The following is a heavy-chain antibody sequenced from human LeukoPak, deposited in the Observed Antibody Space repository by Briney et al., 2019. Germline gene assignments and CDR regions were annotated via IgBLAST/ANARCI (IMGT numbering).Heavy chain of an antibody. V-gene: IGHV4-61*02. Sequence: SETLSLTCTVSGGSISSGSYYWSWIRQPAGKGLEWIGRIYTSGSTNYNPSLKSRVTISVDTSKNQFSLKLSSVTAADTAVYYCAGDFWSAWGQGILVTVSS. CDR3: AGDFWSA. J-gene: IGHJ5*02. D-gene: IGHD3-3*01. CDR1: GGSISSGSYY. CDR2: IYTSGST.